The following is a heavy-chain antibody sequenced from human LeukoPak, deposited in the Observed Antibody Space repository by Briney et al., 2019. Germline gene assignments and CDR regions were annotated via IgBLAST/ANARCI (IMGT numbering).Heavy chain of an antibody. CDR3: ARGKKGDRNWFDP. CDR2: INPNSGGT. J-gene: IGHJ5*02. V-gene: IGHV1-2*02. CDR1: GYTFTGYY. Sequence: ASVKVSCKASGYTFTGYYMHWVRQAPGQGIEWMGWINPNSGGTNYAQKFQGRVTMTRDTSISTAYMELSRLRSDDTAVYYCARGKKGDRNWFDPWGQGTLVTVSS. D-gene: IGHD3-16*01.